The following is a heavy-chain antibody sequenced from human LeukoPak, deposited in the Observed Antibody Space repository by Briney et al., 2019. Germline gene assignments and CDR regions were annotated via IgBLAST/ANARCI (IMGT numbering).Heavy chain of an antibody. V-gene: IGHV3-11*01. D-gene: IGHD3-22*01. CDR3: ARAHSYKYYYDSSELRRRAFDI. CDR1: GFTFRDFY. J-gene: IGHJ3*02. CDR2: ISGSGSAI. Sequence: GGSLRLSCLASGFTFRDFYMSWIRQVPGKGLEWVSYISGSGSAIFYADSVKGRFTISRDNAKNLLYLQMNSLRAEDTALYYCARAHSYKYYYDSSELRRRAFDIWGQGTMVTVSS.